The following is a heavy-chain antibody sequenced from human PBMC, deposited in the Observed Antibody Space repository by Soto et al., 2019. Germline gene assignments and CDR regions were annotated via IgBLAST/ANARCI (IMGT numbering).Heavy chain of an antibody. J-gene: IGHJ4*02. V-gene: IGHV3-23*01. CDR1: GFSFSSYA. CDR2: ISASGGSS. CDR3: AKGSLEYSASVDN. D-gene: IGHD5-12*01. Sequence: EVQLLESGGGLVQPGGSLRLSCAASGFSFSSYAMVWVRQAPGKGLEWVSIISASGGSSYFADSLKGRFTISRDNAKNVSSLEMNRLRAEDMATYFCAKGSLEYSASVDNWGQGTLVVVSS.